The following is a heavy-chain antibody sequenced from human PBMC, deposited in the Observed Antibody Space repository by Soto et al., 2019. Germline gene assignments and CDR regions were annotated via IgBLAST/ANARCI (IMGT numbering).Heavy chain of an antibody. CDR3: ARVVVTPPVLPVRGCCNYYYYYMDV. Sequence: SETLSLTCAVSSGSISSSNWWSWVRQPPGKGLEWIGEIYHSGSTNYNPSLKSRVTISVDKSKNQFSLKLSSVTAADTAVYYCARVVVTPPVLPVRGCCNYYYYYMDVWGKGTTVTVSS. CDR2: IYHSGST. D-gene: IGHD2-21*01. V-gene: IGHV4-4*02. CDR1: SGSISSSNW. J-gene: IGHJ6*03.